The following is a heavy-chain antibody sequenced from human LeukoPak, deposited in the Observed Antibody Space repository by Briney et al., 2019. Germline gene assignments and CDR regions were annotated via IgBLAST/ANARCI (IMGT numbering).Heavy chain of an antibody. CDR2: ISSSSSYI. J-gene: IGHJ4*02. Sequence: GGSLRLSCAASGFTFSSYSMNWVRQAPGKGLEWVSSISSSSSYIYYADSVKGRFTISRDNAKNSLYLQMNSLRADDTAVYYCARVPHYGDYVHYYFDYWGQGTLVTVSS. CDR1: GFTFSSYS. D-gene: IGHD4-17*01. CDR3: ARVPHYGDYVHYYFDY. V-gene: IGHV3-21*01.